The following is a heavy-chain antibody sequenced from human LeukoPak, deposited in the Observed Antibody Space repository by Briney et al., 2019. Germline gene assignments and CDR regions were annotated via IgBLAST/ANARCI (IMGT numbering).Heavy chain of an antibody. Sequence: GGSLRLSCVASGFSFSGYWMSWVRQAPGKGLEWVANINQDGSEKYYVDSVKGRFTISRNNAKNSLYLQMNSLRAEDTAVYYCARGRHFGGNSLVSFDYWGPGTLVTVSS. CDR3: ARGRHFGGNSLVSFDY. V-gene: IGHV3-7*01. D-gene: IGHD4-23*01. J-gene: IGHJ4*02. CDR1: GFSFSGYW. CDR2: INQDGSEK.